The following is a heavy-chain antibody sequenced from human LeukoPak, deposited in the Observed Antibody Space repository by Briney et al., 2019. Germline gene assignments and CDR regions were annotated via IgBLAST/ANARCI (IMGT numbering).Heavy chain of an antibody. D-gene: IGHD5-24*01. CDR1: GGSISSSSYY. CDR2: IYYSGST. CDR3: ASLEAMAEDAFDI. Sequence: SGTLSLTCTVSGGSISSSSYYWGWIRQPPGKGLEWIGSIYYSGSTYYNPSLKSRVTISVDTSKNQFSLKLSSVTAADTAVYYCASLEAMAEDAFDIGGQGTMVTVSS. V-gene: IGHV4-39*01. J-gene: IGHJ3*02.